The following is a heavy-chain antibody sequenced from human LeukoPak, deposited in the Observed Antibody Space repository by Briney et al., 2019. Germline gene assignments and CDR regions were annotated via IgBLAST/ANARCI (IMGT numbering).Heavy chain of an antibody. CDR2: ISNSGST. Sequence: SETLSLTYTVSGGSISSYYWSWIRQPAGKGLEWIGRISNSGSTNYNPSLKSRVTISVDTSKNQFSLKLSSVTAADTAVYYCAREGAYCSGGTCYFGPYYYYYMDVWGKGTTVTISS. CDR3: AREGAYCSGGTCYFGPYYYYYMDV. CDR1: GGSISSYY. J-gene: IGHJ6*03. D-gene: IGHD2-15*01. V-gene: IGHV4-4*07.